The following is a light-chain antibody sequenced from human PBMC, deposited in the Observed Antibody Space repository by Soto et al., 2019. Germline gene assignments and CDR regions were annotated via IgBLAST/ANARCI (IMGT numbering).Light chain of an antibody. CDR1: QSISSW. J-gene: IGKJ5*01. Sequence: DIQMTKSPSTLSASVGDRVTITCRASQSISSWLAWYQQKPGKAPKLLIYDASSLESGVPSRFSGSGSGTEFTLTISSLQPDDFATYYCQQYNSLITFGQGTRLEIK. V-gene: IGKV1-5*01. CDR2: DAS. CDR3: QQYNSLIT.